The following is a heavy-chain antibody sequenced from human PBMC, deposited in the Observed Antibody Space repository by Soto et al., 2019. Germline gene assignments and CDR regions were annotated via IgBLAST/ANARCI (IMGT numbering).Heavy chain of an antibody. CDR3: ARGGSLYWYFDL. Sequence: ASVKVSCKASVYTFTSYAMHWVRQAPGQRLEWMGWINAGNGNTKYSQKFQGRVTITRDTSASTAYMELSSLRSEDTAVYYCARGGSLYWYFDLWGRGTLVTV. D-gene: IGHD1-26*01. CDR1: VYTFTSYA. CDR2: INAGNGNT. J-gene: IGHJ2*01. V-gene: IGHV1-3*01.